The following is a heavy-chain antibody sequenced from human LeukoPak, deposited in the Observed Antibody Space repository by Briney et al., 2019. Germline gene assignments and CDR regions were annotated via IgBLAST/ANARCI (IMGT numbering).Heavy chain of an antibody. D-gene: IGHD1-26*01. J-gene: IGHJ3*02. CDR1: GFTVSDNY. CDR3: ARIEWERLGRAFDI. V-gene: IGHV3-53*01. Sequence: GGSLRLSCAASGFTVSDNYMTWVRQAPGKGLEWVSSIYSTGATHYAESVKGRFTISRDNSKNTLYLQMNSLRAEDMAVYYCARIEWERLGRAFDIWGQGTMVTVSS. CDR2: IYSTGAT.